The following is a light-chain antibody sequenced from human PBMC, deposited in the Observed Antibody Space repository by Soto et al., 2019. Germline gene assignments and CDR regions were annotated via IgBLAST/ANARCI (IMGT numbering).Light chain of an antibody. CDR1: SSDVGDYDY. CDR2: EVR. V-gene: IGLV2-14*01. J-gene: IGLJ3*02. Sequence: QSVLTQPASVSGSPGQSITISCTGTSSDVGDYDYVSWYQQHPDKAPKLMIYEVRNRPSGVSNRFSGSKSGNTASLAISGLQAEDEANYYCSSYTNSNTWVFGGGTKLTVL. CDR3: SSYTNSNTWV.